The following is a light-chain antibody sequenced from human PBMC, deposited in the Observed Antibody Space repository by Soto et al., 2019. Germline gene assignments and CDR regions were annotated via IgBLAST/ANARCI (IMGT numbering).Light chain of an antibody. CDR1: ESLSGN. CDR2: GAS. CDR3: QQYEKGLHT. Sequence: EVVMTQSPATLSVSPGERVTLSCRASESLSGNLAWYQQTPGQAPRLLIYGASTRATGIPARFSGSGYGTEFTLTISGLQSEDFGVYYCQQYEKGLHTFGQGTRLDIK. J-gene: IGKJ5*01. V-gene: IGKV3-15*01.